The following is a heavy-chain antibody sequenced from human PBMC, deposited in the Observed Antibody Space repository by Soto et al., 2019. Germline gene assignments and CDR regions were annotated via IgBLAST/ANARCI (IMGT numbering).Heavy chain of an antibody. Sequence: PSETLSLTCTVSGGSISSYYWSWIRQPPGKGLEWIGYIYYSGSTNYNPSLKSRVTISVDTSKNQFSLKLSSVTAADTAVYYCARAIAAAGVWFDPWGQGTLVPSPQ. CDR2: IYYSGST. D-gene: IGHD6-13*01. J-gene: IGHJ5*02. CDR1: GGSISSYY. CDR3: ARAIAAAGVWFDP. V-gene: IGHV4-59*01.